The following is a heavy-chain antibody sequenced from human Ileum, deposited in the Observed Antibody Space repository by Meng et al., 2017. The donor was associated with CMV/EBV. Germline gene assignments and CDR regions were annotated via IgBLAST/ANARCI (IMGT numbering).Heavy chain of an antibody. CDR1: GFTFSSYW. CDR2: IKQDGSGK. D-gene: IGHD3-22*01. CDR3: ARDSDYYYDSSGYPEYFQH. Sequence: GGPLRPSCAAPGFTFSSYWMSWVRQAPGKGLEWVDNIKQDGSGKYYVDSVKGRFTISRDNAKNSLYLQMNSLRAEDTAVYYCARDSDYYYDSSGYPEYFQHWGQGTLVTVSS. J-gene: IGHJ1*01. V-gene: IGHV3-7*01.